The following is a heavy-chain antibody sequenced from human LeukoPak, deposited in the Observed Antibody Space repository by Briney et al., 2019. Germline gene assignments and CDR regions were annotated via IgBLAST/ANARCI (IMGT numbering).Heavy chain of an antibody. Sequence: PGGSLRPSCAASGFTFSSYWMHWVRQAPGKGLVWVSRINTDGSSTSYADSVKGRFTISRDNAKNTLYLQMNSLRAEDTAVYYCARDGTRNYYYYMDVWGKGTTVTVSS. CDR3: ARDGTRNYYYYMDV. V-gene: IGHV3-74*01. CDR2: INTDGSST. J-gene: IGHJ6*03. CDR1: GFTFSSYW. D-gene: IGHD1-26*01.